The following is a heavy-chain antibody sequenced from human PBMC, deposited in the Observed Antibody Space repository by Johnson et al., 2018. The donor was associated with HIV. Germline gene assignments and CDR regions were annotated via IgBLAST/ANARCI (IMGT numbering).Heavy chain of an antibody. CDR3: AKEPWHCSLSLIGLFVFDI. Sequence: QVQLVESGGGVVQPGRSLRLSCAASGFTFSSYAMHWVRQAPGKGLEWVAVISYDGSNKYYADSVKGRFTISRDNSKNTVDLHMDSLRAEDTAGSYCAKEPWHCSLSLIGLFVFDIRGQGTMVTVSS. J-gene: IGHJ3*02. D-gene: IGHD2-21*01. V-gene: IGHV3-30-3*02. CDR2: ISYDGSNK. CDR1: GFTFSSYA.